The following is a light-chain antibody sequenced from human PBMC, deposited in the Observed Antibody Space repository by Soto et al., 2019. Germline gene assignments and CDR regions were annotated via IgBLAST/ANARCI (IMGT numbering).Light chain of an antibody. V-gene: IGLV2-14*01. J-gene: IGLJ1*01. CDR1: SNDIGAYKY. CDR3: SSYTTGSTLYV. CDR2: EVS. Sequence: QSVLTQPASVSGSPGQSITISCIGSSNDIGAYKYVSWYQQYPGKAPKLIIFEVSNRPSGVSNRFSGSKSGNTASLTIAGLQAEDEADYHCSSYTTGSTLYVFGGGTKLTVL.